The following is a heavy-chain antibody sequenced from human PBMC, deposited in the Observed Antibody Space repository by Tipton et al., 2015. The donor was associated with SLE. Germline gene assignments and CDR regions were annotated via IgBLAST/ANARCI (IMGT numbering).Heavy chain of an antibody. CDR1: AGSITSSSYY. CDR3: ARGREWNWSPYYMDV. Sequence: TLSLTCTVSAGSITSSSYYWAWIRQPPGKGLEWIGTIYHSGSTYYNPSLKSRVTISVDTSRDQFSLTLNSVTAADTGIYYCARGREWNWSPYYMDVWGKGTTVTVSS. CDR2: IYHSGST. V-gene: IGHV4-39*07. D-gene: IGHD1-1*01. J-gene: IGHJ6*03.